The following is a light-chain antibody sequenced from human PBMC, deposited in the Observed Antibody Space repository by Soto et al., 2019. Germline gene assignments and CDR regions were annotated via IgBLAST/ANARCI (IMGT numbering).Light chain of an antibody. V-gene: IGKV3-20*01. J-gene: IGKJ4*01. CDR2: GAS. CDR3: QQYGNSPLT. CDR1: QSVSSNF. Sequence: ETVLTQSPGTLSLSPGERATLSCRASQSVSSNFLVWYQQRPGQSPRLLIYGASSRATGIPDWFSGSGSGTDFTLTIGRLEPEDFAVYYCQQYGNSPLTFGGGTKVEIK.